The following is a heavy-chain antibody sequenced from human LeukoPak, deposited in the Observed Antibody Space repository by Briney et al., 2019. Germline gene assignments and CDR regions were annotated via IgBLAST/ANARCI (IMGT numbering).Heavy chain of an antibody. D-gene: IGHD5-18*01. V-gene: IGHV4-59*12. CDR1: GGSISSYY. Sequence: SETLSLTCTVSGGSISSYYWSWIRQPPGKGLEWIRSIYYSGSTYYNLSLKSRVTISVDTSKNQFSLKLSSVTAADTAVYYCARETDTAMVTWGQGTLVTVSS. J-gene: IGHJ5*02. CDR3: ARETDTAMVT. CDR2: IYYSGST.